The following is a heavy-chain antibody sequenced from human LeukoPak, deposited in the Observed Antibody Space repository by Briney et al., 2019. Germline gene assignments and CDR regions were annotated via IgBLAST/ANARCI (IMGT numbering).Heavy chain of an antibody. CDR2: IYHSGST. CDR3: ARRGVASLFDY. V-gene: IGHV4-38-2*01. D-gene: IGHD2-2*01. J-gene: IGHJ4*02. CDR1: GYSISSGYY. Sequence: SETLSLTCAVSGYSISSGYYWGWIRQPPGKGLEWIGSIYHSGSTYYNPSLKSRVTISVDTSKNQFSLKLSSVTAADTAVYYCARRGVASLFDYWGQGTLVTVSS.